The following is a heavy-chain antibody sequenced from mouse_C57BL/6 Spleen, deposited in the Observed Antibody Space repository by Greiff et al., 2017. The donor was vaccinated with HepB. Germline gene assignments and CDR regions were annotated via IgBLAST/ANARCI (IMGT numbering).Heavy chain of an antibody. CDR3: ARPSYGSSLFAY. V-gene: IGHV2-2*01. CDR1: GFSLTSYG. Sequence: VQLQQSGPGLVQPSPSLSITCTVSGFSLTSYGVHWVRQSPGKGLEWLGVIWSGGSTDYNAAFISRLSISKDNSKSQVFFKMNSLQADDTAIYYCARPSYGSSLFAYWGQGTLVTVSA. D-gene: IGHD1-1*01. CDR2: IWSGGST. J-gene: IGHJ3*01.